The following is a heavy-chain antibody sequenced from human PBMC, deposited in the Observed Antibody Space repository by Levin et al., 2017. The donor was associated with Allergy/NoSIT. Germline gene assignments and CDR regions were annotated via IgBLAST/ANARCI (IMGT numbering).Heavy chain of an antibody. J-gene: IGHJ6*02. CDR3: ARGLGNFDYYYYGMDV. CDR1: GYTFTSYG. CDR2: ISAYNGNT. Sequence: ASVKVSCKASGYTFTSYGISWVRQAPGQGLEWMGWISAYNGNTNYAQKLQGRVTMTTDTSTSTAYMELRSLRSDDTAVYYCARGLGNFDYYYYGMDVWGQGTTVTVSS. D-gene: IGHD3-9*01. V-gene: IGHV1-18*01.